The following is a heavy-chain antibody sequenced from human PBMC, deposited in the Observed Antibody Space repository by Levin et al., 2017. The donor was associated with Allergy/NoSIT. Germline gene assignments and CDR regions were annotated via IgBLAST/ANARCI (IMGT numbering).Heavy chain of an antibody. CDR1: GFTFTNAW. D-gene: IGHD3-3*01. V-gene: IGHV3-15*01. J-gene: IGHJ6*02. Sequence: TAGGSLRLSCAASGFTFTNAWMNWVRQRPGKGLEWVGRIKSKYENFIVDYAPVVKGRFAISRDDSKDILYLEINSLKTEDTGVYFCATTNYNFWVGYGHYDMDVWGQGTTVAVSS. CDR3: ATTNYNFWVGYGHYDMDV. CDR2: IKSKYENFIV.